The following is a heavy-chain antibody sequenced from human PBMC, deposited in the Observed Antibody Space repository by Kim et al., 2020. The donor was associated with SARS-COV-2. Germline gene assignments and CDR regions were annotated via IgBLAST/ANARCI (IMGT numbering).Heavy chain of an antibody. Sequence: RVTISVDTSKNQFSLKLSSVTAADTAVYYCARANYDILTGYYREANWFDPWGQGTLVTVSS. V-gene: IGHV4-30-2*04. CDR3: ARANYDILTGYYREANWFDP. D-gene: IGHD3-9*01. J-gene: IGHJ5*02.